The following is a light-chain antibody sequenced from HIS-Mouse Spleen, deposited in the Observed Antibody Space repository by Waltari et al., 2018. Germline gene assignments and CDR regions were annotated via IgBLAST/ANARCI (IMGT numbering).Light chain of an antibody. CDR1: ALPKQY. Sequence: SYELTQPPSVSVSTGQTARITCPGDALPKQYAYWYQQKPGQAPVLVIYKDSERPSGIPERFSGSSSGTTVTLTISGVQAEDEADYYCQSADSSGTYVVFGGGTKLTVL. V-gene: IGLV3-25*03. CDR3: QSADSSGTYVV. J-gene: IGLJ2*01. CDR2: KDS.